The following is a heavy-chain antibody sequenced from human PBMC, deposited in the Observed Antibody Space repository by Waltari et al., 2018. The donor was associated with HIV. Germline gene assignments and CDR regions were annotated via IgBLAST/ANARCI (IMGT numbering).Heavy chain of an antibody. J-gene: IGHJ4*02. CDR1: GFTFRSYG. D-gene: IGHD3-22*01. CDR2: KAYDGSNK. CDR3: AIVRLVVVITYYFDY. Sequence: QVQLVESGGGVVQPGRSLRLSCAAPGFTFRSYGLHWVRQGPGKWCGWWAVKAYDGSNKYYADSVKDQFTIYRYNSKNKVYLQMNSLRSEDTAVYYCAIVRLVVVITYYFDYWGQGTLVTVSS. V-gene: IGHV3-30*03.